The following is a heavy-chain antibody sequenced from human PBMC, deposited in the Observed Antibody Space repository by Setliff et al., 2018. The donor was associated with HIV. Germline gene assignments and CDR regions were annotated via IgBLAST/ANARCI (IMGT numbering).Heavy chain of an antibody. CDR1: GDSFSNHW. V-gene: IGHV5-10-1*01. CDR2: IDPSDSYT. Sequence: PGESLKISCQGSGDSFSNHWISWVRQVPGQGLEWMGNIDPSDSYTHYSPSFQGHVTISADKSISTVYLLWSSLKASDTAIYYCARHEDWGPLDFWGQGTLVTVSS. CDR3: ARHEDWGPLDF. J-gene: IGHJ4*02. D-gene: IGHD7-27*01.